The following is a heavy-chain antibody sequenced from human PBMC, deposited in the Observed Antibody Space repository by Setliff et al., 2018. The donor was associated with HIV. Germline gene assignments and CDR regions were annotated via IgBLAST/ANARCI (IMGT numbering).Heavy chain of an antibody. Sequence: PGGSLRLSCAASGFTFSDYDMTWVRQAPGKGLEYVSAISGSAESERYSDSVRGRFHISRDNSNNTLYLQMNSLRAEDTAIYYCAKRRSIGVAGYDAFDIWGQGTMVTVSS. CDR1: GFTFSDYD. CDR2: ISGSAESE. V-gene: IGHV3-23*01. D-gene: IGHD6-19*01. CDR3: AKRRSIGVAGYDAFDI. J-gene: IGHJ3*02.